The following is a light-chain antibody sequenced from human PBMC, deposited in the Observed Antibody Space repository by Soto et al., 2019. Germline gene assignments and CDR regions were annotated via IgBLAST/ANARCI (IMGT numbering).Light chain of an antibody. CDR1: STDVGGYNY. CDR2: EVS. V-gene: IGLV2-14*01. Sequence: QSALAQPSSVSGSPGQSITISCTGTSTDVGGYNYVSWYQHHPGKGPKLIIYEVSNRPSGVSDRFSGSKSGNKASLIISNLEAEDEADYHCSSYSSSGTLFVFGTGTKLTVL. J-gene: IGLJ1*01. CDR3: SSYSSSGTLFV.